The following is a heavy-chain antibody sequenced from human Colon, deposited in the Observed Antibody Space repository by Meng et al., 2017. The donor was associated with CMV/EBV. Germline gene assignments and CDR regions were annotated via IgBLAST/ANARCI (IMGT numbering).Heavy chain of an antibody. CDR3: GRHGPLVPAAMSYYYSIDV. D-gene: IGHD2-2*01. V-gene: IGHV4-34*01. CDR2: INHSGST. Sequence: SETLSLTCAVYGGSFSGYYWSWIRQPPGKGLEWIGEINHSGSTNYNPSLKSRVTISVDTSKNQFSLKLNSVTAADTAVYYCGRHGPLVPAAMSYYYSIDVWGQGTTVTVSS. CDR1: GGSFSGYY. J-gene: IGHJ6*02.